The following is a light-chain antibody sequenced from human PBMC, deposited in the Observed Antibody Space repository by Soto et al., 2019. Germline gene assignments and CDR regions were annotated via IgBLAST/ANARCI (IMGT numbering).Light chain of an antibody. CDR3: SSYAGLSTYV. CDR1: SSDVGSYNL. Sequence: QSAVTQPACVSGSPGQSITIPCTGTSSDVGSYNLVSWYQQHPGKAPKLIMYEDSNRPSGVSNRFSGSNSANTASLTISGLQTEDEADYYCSSYAGLSTYVFGSGTKVTVL. CDR2: EDS. J-gene: IGLJ1*01. V-gene: IGLV2-23*01.